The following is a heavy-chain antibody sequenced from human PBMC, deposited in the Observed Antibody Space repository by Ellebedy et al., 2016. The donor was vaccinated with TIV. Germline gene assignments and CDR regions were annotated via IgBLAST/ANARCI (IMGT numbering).Heavy chain of an antibody. Sequence: MPSETLSLTCAISGDSVSNSRAAWNWIRQSPSRGLEWLGRTYFMSKWYDDYAVSVKSRITINADTSKNQFFLQLSSVTPEDTAIYYCSKGFHCFDSWGQGILVTVSS. CDR1: GDSVSNSRAA. J-gene: IGHJ5*01. CDR2: TYFMSKWYD. V-gene: IGHV6-1*01. D-gene: IGHD3-10*01. CDR3: SKGFHCFDS.